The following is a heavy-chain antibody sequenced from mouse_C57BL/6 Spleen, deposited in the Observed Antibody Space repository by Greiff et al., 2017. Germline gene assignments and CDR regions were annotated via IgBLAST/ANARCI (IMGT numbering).Heavy chain of an antibody. CDR3: ARPYYSNYCYFEV. CDR1: GYTFPSYW. Sequence: VQLQQPGAELVKPGASVKMSCKASGYTFPSYWITWVKQRPGQGLEWIGDIYPGSGSTNYNEKFKSTAPLTVATSSSTASMQLSSLTSEDSAVYSCARPYYSNYCYFEVWGTGTTVTVSS. J-gene: IGHJ1*03. V-gene: IGHV1-55*01. D-gene: IGHD2-5*01. CDR2: IYPGSGST.